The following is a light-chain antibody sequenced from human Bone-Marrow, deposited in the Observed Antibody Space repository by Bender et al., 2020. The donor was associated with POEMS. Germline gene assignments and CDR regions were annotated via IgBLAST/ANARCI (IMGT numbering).Light chain of an antibody. V-gene: IGLV2-14*01. J-gene: IGLJ1*01. CDR3: NSYASGSTLV. Sequence: QSALTQPASVSGSPGQSIAISCTGTSSDVGGYNYVSWFPLHPGKAPQLVLFDGSSRPSGVSDRFSGSTSGNTASLTISGLQAEDEADYYCNSYASGSTLVFGTGTKVTVL. CDR2: DGS. CDR1: SSDVGGYNY.